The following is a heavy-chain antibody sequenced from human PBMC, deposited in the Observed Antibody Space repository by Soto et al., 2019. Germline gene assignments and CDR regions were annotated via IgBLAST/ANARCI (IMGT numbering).Heavy chain of an antibody. CDR1: GGSISSYY. CDR2: IYNSGST. CDR3: ARRGESFDY. Sequence: QVQLQESGPGLVKPSETLSLTCTVSGGSISSYYWSWIRQPPGKGLEWIGYIYNSGSTNYNPSLKSRVTISVDTSRNQFSLKVSSVTAADTAVYYCARRGESFDYWGQGTLVTVSS. V-gene: IGHV4-59*08. D-gene: IGHD3-16*01. J-gene: IGHJ4*02.